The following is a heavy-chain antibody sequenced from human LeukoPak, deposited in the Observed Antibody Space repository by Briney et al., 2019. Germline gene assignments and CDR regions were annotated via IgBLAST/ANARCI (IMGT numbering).Heavy chain of an antibody. CDR2: ISYDGSNK. CDR1: GFTFSSYA. J-gene: IGHJ4*02. CDR3: ARAKGYCSSTSCWENGSWGY. V-gene: IGHV3-30*04. Sequence: GGSLRLSCAASGFTFSSYAMHWVRQAPGKGLEWVAVISYDGSNKYYADSVKGRFTISRDNAKNSLYLQMNSLRAEDTAVYYCARAKGYCSSTSCWENGSWGYWGQGTLVTVSS. D-gene: IGHD2-2*01.